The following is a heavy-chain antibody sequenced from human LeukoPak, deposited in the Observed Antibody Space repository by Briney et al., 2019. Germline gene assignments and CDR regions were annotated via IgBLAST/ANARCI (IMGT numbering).Heavy chain of an antibody. CDR1: ELTFSNYW. Sequence: PGGSLRLSCAASELTFSNYWMHWVRQVPGKGLVWVSRINTDGTRTNYVDSAKGRFTISRDNAKNTLFLQMNSLGAEDSAVYYCARGNFYSGSGSSPLDYWGQGTLVTVSS. V-gene: IGHV3-74*01. J-gene: IGHJ4*02. CDR3: ARGNFYSGSGSSPLDY. CDR2: INTDGTRT. D-gene: IGHD3-10*01.